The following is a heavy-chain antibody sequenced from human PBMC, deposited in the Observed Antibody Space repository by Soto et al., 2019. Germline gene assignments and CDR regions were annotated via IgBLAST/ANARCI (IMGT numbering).Heavy chain of an antibody. CDR1: GGSISSSNW. CDR2: IHHSGST. CDR3: ARLRRDSGMDV. V-gene: IGHV4-4*02. Sequence: SETLSLTCAVSGGSISSSNWWSWVRQPPGKGLEWIGEIHHSGSTNYNPSLKSRVTISVDMSKNQFSLKLSSVTAADTAVYYCARLRRDSGMDVRGQGTTVTVSS. J-gene: IGHJ6*02.